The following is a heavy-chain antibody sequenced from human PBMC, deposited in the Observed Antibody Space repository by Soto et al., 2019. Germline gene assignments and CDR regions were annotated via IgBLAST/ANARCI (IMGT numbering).Heavy chain of an antibody. CDR3: ASPSGVATIGFYYGMDV. CDR1: GYTFTSYA. D-gene: IGHD5-12*01. Sequence: ASVKVSCNASGYTFTSYAMHLVRQAPGQRLEWMGWINAGNGNTKYSQKFQGRVTITRDTSASTAYMELSSLRSEDTAVYYCASPSGVATIGFYYGMDVWGQGTTVTVSS. CDR2: INAGNGNT. V-gene: IGHV1-3*01. J-gene: IGHJ6*02.